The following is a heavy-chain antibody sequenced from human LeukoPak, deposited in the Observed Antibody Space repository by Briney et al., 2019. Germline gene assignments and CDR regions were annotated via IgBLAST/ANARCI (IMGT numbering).Heavy chain of an antibody. V-gene: IGHV3-49*04. Sequence: GRSLRLSCATSGFNFGEFVVSWVRQAPGTGLEWVGFIRDKANGGTTEYAASVEGRFMIARDGSKGLAYLDMNSLKVDDTGTYYCSRGFAADWGQGALVTVSS. J-gene: IGHJ4*02. CDR3: SRGFAAD. CDR1: GFNFGEFV. CDR2: IRDKANGGTT. D-gene: IGHD2-15*01.